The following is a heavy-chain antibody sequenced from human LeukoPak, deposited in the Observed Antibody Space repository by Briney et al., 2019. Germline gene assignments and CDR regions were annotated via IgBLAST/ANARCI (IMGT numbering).Heavy chain of an antibody. V-gene: IGHV3-21*01. Sequence: PGGSLRLSCAASGFTFSSYGMHWVRQAPGKGLEWVSSISSSSSYIYYADSVKGRFTISRDNAKNSLYLQMNSLRAEDTAVYYCARDKVAVAVTKGWFDPWGQGTLVTVSS. J-gene: IGHJ5*02. CDR3: ARDKVAVAVTKGWFDP. D-gene: IGHD6-19*01. CDR1: GFTFSSYG. CDR2: ISSSSSYI.